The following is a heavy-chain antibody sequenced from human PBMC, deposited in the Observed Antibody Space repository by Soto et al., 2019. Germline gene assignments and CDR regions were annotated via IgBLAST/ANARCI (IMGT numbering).Heavy chain of an antibody. CDR3: AEGQKVGPQFAFWDGSHKGPDGFEI. CDR1: GFTFSSYV. D-gene: IGHD3-3*01. V-gene: IGHV3-23*01. Sequence: EVQLLESGGGLVQPGGSLRLSCAASGFTFSSYVMNWVRQAPGKGLEWVSGISGSDGTTYYAESVMGRFTISRDNSKNPLDLPMDQLTIEDTAVYFWAEGQKVGPQFAFWDGSHKGPDGFEIWGQGTMVPGS. CDR2: ISGSDGTT. J-gene: IGHJ3*02.